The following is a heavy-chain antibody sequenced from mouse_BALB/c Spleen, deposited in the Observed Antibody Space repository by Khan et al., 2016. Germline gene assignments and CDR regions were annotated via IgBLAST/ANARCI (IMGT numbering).Heavy chain of an antibody. CDR1: GFTFSDYY. V-gene: IGHV5-4*02. Sequence: EVELVESGGGLVKPGGSLKLSCAASGFTFSDYYMYWVRQTPEKRLEWVATISDGGSYTYYPDSVKGRFTISRDNAKNNLYLQMSSLKSEDTAMYYCGRDYGWFAYWGQGTLVTVSA. J-gene: IGHJ3*01. D-gene: IGHD1-1*02. CDR3: GRDYGWFAY. CDR2: ISDGGSYT.